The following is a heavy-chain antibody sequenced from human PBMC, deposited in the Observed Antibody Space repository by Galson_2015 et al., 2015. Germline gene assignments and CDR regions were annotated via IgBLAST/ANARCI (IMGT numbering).Heavy chain of an antibody. CDR1: GFTFSSYG. CDR3: ASGVDILTGYSYDY. D-gene: IGHD3-9*01. Sequence: SLRLSCAASGFTFSSYGMHWVRQAPGKGLEWVAVISYDGSNKYYADSVKGRFTISGDNSKNTLYLQMNSLRAEDTAVYYCASGVDILTGYSYDYWGQGTLVTVSS. CDR2: ISYDGSNK. V-gene: IGHV3-30*03. J-gene: IGHJ4*02.